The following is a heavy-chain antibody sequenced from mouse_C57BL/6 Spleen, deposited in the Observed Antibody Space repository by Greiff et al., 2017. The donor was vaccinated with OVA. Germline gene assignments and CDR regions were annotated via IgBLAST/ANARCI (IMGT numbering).Heavy chain of an antibody. CDR2: ISYDGSN. D-gene: IGHD4-1*01. Sequence: EVQLQQSGPGLVKPSQSLSLTCSVTGYSITSGYYWNWIRQFPGNKLEWMGYISYDGSNNYNPSLKNRISITRDTSKNQFFLKLNSVTTEDTATYYCARAGNWDYYWGQGTTLTVSS. V-gene: IGHV3-6*01. CDR3: ARAGNWDYY. CDR1: GYSITSGYY. J-gene: IGHJ2*01.